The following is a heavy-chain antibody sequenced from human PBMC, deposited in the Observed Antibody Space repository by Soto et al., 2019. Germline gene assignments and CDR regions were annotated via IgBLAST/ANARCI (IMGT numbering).Heavy chain of an antibody. V-gene: IGHV3-9*01. CDR3: AKDIGGEMHAFDI. CDR2: MSWNSGNI. CDR1: GFGFGGYA. D-gene: IGHD2-15*01. Sequence: LRLSCVASGFGFGGYAMHWVRQGPGKGLEWVSGMSWNSGNIGYADSVKGRFTISRDNAKNSLYLQMNSLSAEDTALYYCAKDIGGEMHAFDIWGQGTMVPS. J-gene: IGHJ3*02.